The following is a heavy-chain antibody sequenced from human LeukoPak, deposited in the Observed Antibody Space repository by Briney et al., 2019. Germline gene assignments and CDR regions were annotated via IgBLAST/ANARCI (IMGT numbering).Heavy chain of an antibody. CDR3: LKDMFHYDSSGYP. CDR2: ISFDETRK. V-gene: IGHV3-30*18. CDR1: GFNFSIYG. D-gene: IGHD3-22*01. Sequence: GGSLRLSCVASGFNFSIYGMHWVRQAPGKGLEWVSVISFDETRKFYGDSVKGRFTISRDNPKNTVYLQMNNLRPEDTAVYYCLKDMFHYDSSGYPWGQGTLVIVSS. J-gene: IGHJ5*02.